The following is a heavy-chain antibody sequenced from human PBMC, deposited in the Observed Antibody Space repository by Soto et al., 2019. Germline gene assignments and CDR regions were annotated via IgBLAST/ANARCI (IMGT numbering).Heavy chain of an antibody. CDR3: ARARITMVREVIKYNMDV. CDR2: IYDTGNT. J-gene: IGHJ6*02. CDR1: GGSISNYY. V-gene: IGHV4-59*01. D-gene: IGHD3-10*01. Sequence: SETLSLSCTVSGGSISNYYWSWIRQSPGKGLESIGYIYDTGNTNSNPSLQSRATISMDTSKNQLSLKLSSVTAADTAVYYCARARITMVREVIKYNMDVWGQGTTVTVSS.